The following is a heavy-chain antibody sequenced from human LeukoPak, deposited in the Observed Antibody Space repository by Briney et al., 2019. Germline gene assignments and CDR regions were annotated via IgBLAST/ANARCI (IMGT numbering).Heavy chain of an antibody. CDR2: IDPNSGGT. CDR1: GYTFTGYC. CDR3: AKDLGSGSYQPSDY. D-gene: IGHD1-26*01. V-gene: IGHV1-2*02. J-gene: IGHJ4*02. Sequence: ASVKVSCKTSGYTFTGYCMHWVRQAPGQGLEWMGWIDPNSGGTNYAQRFQGRVTMTRDTSISTVYMELSSLRSDDTAVYYCAKDLGSGSYQPSDYWGQGTLVTVSS.